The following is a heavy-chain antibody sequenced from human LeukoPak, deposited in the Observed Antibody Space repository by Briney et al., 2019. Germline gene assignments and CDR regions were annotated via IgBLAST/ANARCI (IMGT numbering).Heavy chain of an antibody. CDR1: GGTFSSYA. D-gene: IGHD3-9*01. CDR2: IIPILGIA. Sequence: SVKVSCKASGGTFSSYAISWVRQAPGQGLEWMGRIIPILGIANYAQKFQGRVTITADKSTSTAYMELSSLRSEDTAVYYCARVLGELRYFDRSNYYYGMDVWGQGTMVTVSS. J-gene: IGHJ6*02. CDR3: ARVLGELRYFDRSNYYYGMDV. V-gene: IGHV1-69*04.